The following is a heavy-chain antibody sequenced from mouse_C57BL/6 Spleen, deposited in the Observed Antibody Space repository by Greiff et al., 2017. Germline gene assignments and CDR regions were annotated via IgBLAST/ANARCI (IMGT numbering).Heavy chain of an antibody. CDR2: ISDGGSYT. CDR1: GFTFSSYA. CDR3: AREEENYYGPLDY. Sequence: EVKLMESGGGLVKPGGSLKLSCAASGFTFSSYAMSWVRQTPEKRLEWVATISDGGSYTYYPDNVKGRFTISRDNAKNNLYLQMSHLKSEDTAMYYCAREEENYYGPLDYWGQGTTLTVSS. V-gene: IGHV5-4*01. J-gene: IGHJ2*01. D-gene: IGHD1-2*01.